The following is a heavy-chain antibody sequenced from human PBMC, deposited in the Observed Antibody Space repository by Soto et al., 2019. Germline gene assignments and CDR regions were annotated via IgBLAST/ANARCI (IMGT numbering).Heavy chain of an antibody. CDR1: GYTFTGYY. D-gene: IGHD2-21*01. Sequence: ASVKVSCKASGYTFTGYYMHWVRQAPGQGLEWMGWINPNSGGTNYAQKFQGWVTMTRDTSISTAYMELSRLRSDDTAVYYCAIDLLSIRTFYYYYGMDVWGQGTTVTVSS. J-gene: IGHJ6*02. V-gene: IGHV1-2*04. CDR2: INPNSGGT. CDR3: AIDLLSIRTFYYYYGMDV.